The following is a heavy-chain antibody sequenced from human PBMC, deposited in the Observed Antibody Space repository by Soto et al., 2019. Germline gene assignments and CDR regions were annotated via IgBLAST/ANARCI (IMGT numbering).Heavy chain of an antibody. CDR3: ASRDPGTSVDY. Sequence: NPSETLSLTCAVSGGSFTSNNWWTWVRQPPGQGLEWIGETYRTGSTNYNPSLKSRVTISLDKSENQFSLKVTSLTAADTAVYYCASRDPGTSVDYWGQGTLVTVSS. D-gene: IGHD1-7*01. J-gene: IGHJ4*02. CDR1: GGSFTSNNW. CDR2: TYRTGST. V-gene: IGHV4-4*02.